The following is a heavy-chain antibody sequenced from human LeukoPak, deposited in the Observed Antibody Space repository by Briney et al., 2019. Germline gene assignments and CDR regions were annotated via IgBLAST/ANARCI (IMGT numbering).Heavy chain of an antibody. V-gene: IGHV3-23*01. CDR2: ISGSGGST. Sequence: GGSLRLSCAASGFTFSSYAMSWVRQAPGKGLEWVSAISGSGGSTYYADSVKGRFTISRGNSKNTLYLQMNSLGAEDTAVYYCAKDYDYYGSGSFSVWGQGTLVTVSS. J-gene: IGHJ4*02. D-gene: IGHD3-10*01. CDR1: GFTFSSYA. CDR3: AKDYDYYGSGSFSV.